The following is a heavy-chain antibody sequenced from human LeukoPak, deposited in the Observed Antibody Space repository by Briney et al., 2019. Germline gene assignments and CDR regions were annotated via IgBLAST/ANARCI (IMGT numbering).Heavy chain of an antibody. CDR1: GDSLSSSY. D-gene: IGHD3-3*01. V-gene: IGHV4-4*07. J-gene: IGHJ6*03. Sequence: PSETLSLTCTVSGDSLSSSYWSWVRQPAGKGLEWIGRIYTSGYTNYNPSLKGRVTMSVDTSKNQFSLKLSSVTAADTAVYYCARVFLGADDFWSGYLNYYYYYMDVWGKGTTVTVSS. CDR3: ARVFLGADDFWSGYLNYYYYYMDV. CDR2: IYTSGYT.